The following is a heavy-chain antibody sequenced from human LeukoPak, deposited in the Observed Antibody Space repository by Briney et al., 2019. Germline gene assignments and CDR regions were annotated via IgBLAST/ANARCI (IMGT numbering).Heavy chain of an antibody. CDR1: GASISNYY. J-gene: IGHJ3*02. V-gene: IGHV4-4*07. CDR2: ISTSGST. CDR3: ARVVSNGDRAAFDI. D-gene: IGHD2-8*01. Sequence: SETLSLTCTVSGASISNYYWSWIRQPAGKGLEWIGRISTSGSTNYNPSLKSRVTMSVDTSKNQFSLKLSSVTAADTALYYCARVVSNGDRAAFDIWGQGTMVTVSS.